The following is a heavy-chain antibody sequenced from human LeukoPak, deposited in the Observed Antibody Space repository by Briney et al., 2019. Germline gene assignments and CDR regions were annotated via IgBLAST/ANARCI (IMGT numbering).Heavy chain of an antibody. V-gene: IGHV1-69*01. D-gene: IGHD4-17*01. CDR1: GGTFSSYA. CDR2: IIPIFGTA. CDR3: ARDGGLTVTTFDLQAWGRGMDV. J-gene: IGHJ6*04. Sequence: GSSVKVSCKASGGTFSSYAISWVRQAPGQGLEWMGGIIPIFGTANYAQKFQGRVTITADESTSTAYMELSSLRSEDTAVYYCARDGGLTVTTFDLQAWGRGMDVWGKGTTVTVSS.